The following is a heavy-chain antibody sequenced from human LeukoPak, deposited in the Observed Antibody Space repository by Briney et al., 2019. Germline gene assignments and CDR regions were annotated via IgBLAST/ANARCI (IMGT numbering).Heavy chain of an antibody. V-gene: IGHV1-2*02. J-gene: IGHJ4*02. D-gene: IGHD3-3*01. CDR2: INPNSGGT. CDR3: ARGSDDFWSGYSPSY. Sequence: ASVKVSCKASGYTFTGYYMHWVRQAPGQGLEWMGWINPNSGGTNYAQKFQGRVTMTRDTSISTAYMELSRLRSDDTAVYYCARGSDDFWSGYSPSYWGQGTLVTVTS. CDR1: GYTFTGYY.